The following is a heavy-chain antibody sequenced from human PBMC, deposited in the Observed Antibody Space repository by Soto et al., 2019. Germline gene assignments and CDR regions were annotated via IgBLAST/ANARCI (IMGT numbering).Heavy chain of an antibody. V-gene: IGHV4-31*03. J-gene: IGHJ4*02. CDR2: IYYSGST. Sequence: TLSLTCTVSGGSISSGGYYWSWIRQHPGKGLEWIGYIYYSGSTYYNPSLKSRVTISVDTSKNQFSLKLSSVTAADTAVYYCARQFSVDYFDYWGQGALVTVSS. CDR1: GGSISSGGYY. CDR3: ARQFSVDYFDY.